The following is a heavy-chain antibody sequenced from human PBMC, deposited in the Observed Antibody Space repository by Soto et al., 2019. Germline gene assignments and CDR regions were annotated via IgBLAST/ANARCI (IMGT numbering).Heavy chain of an antibody. D-gene: IGHD7-27*01. CDR2: ISAYNSNT. Sequence: QGQLVQSGAEVKKPGASLKVSCKASGYTFTDFGISWVRQAPGQGLEWMGWISAYNSNTNYAHKVQGRVTMTTDTSTSTADMELRNLTSDDTAVYYCARDSGNLGNWAYFLDYWGQGTLVTVSS. V-gene: IGHV1-18*01. J-gene: IGHJ4*02. CDR1: GYTFTDFG. CDR3: ARDSGNLGNWAYFLDY.